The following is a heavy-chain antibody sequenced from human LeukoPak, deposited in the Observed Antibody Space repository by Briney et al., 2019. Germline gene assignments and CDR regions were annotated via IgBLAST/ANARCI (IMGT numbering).Heavy chain of an antibody. D-gene: IGHD2-2*01. CDR1: GDTVSSNSVT. V-gene: IGHV6-1*01. Sequence: SQTLSLTCAISGDTVSSNSVTWNWIRQSPSRGLEWLGRTYYRSTWYNDYAVSVRGRITVNPDTSKNQFSLHLNSVTPEDTAVYYCARRLTQYDCFDPWGQGILVTVSS. J-gene: IGHJ5*02. CDR2: TYYRSTWYN. CDR3: ARRLTQYDCFDP.